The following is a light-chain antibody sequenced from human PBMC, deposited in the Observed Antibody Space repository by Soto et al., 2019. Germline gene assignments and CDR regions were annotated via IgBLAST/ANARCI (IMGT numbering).Light chain of an antibody. Sequence: EIVLTPSPATLSLSPGERATLSCRASQSASSYLAWYQQKPGQAPRLLIYDASNRATGIPARFSGSGSGTDFTLTISSLEPEDFAVYYCQQRSNWPPWTFGQGTKVDIK. CDR3: QQRSNWPPWT. J-gene: IGKJ1*01. V-gene: IGKV3-11*01. CDR2: DAS. CDR1: QSASSY.